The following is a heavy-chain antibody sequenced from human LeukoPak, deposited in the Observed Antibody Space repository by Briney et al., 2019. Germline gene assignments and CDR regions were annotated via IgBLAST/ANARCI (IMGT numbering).Heavy chain of an antibody. V-gene: IGHV3-23*01. D-gene: IGHD5-12*01. Sequence: GGSLRLSCAASGFTFNYAWMSWVRQAPGKGLEWVSAISGSGGSTYYADSVKGRFTISRDNSKNTLYLQMNSLRAEDTAVYYCAKVYSRMVATIIPEYFQHWGQGTLVTVSS. CDR3: AKVYSRMVATIIPEYFQH. CDR2: ISGSGGST. J-gene: IGHJ1*01. CDR1: GFTFNYAW.